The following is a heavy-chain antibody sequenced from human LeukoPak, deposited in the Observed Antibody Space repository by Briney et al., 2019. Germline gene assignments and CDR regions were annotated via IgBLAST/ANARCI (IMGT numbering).Heavy chain of an antibody. V-gene: IGHV3-23*01. J-gene: IGHJ3*02. Sequence: GGSLRLSCAASGFTFSSYAMSWVRQAPGKGLEWGSAISGSGGSTYYADSVKGRFTISRDNSKNTLYLQMNSLRAEDTAVYYCAKDLPADDIVVVPAMDAFDIWGQGTMVTVSS. CDR1: GFTFSSYA. D-gene: IGHD2-2*01. CDR2: ISGSGGST. CDR3: AKDLPADDIVVVPAMDAFDI.